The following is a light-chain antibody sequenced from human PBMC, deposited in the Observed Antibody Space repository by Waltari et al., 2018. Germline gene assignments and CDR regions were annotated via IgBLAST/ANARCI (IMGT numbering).Light chain of an antibody. CDR3: HQYYRTALT. CDR2: GAS. J-gene: IGKJ4*01. CDR1: QAITTS. V-gene: IGKV1-NL1*01. Sequence: DIQMTQSPSSLSASVGGTITITCRASQAITTSLAWYQQTPGKAPKLLLYGASRLQTGVPSRFSGSGSGTDFTLTITSLQPEDFATYYCHQYYRTALTFGGGTRVEI.